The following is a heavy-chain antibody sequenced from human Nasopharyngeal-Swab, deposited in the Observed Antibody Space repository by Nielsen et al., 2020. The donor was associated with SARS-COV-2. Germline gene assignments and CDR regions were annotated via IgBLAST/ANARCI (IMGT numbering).Heavy chain of an antibody. D-gene: IGHD2-2*02. CDR3: AKAHCSSTSCYTSDY. J-gene: IGHJ4*02. V-gene: IGHV3-43*02. Sequence: WIRQPPGKGLEWVSLISGDGGSTYYADSVKGRFTISRDNSKNSLYLQMNSLRTEDTALYYCAKAHCSSTSCYTSDYWGQGTLVTVSS. CDR2: ISGDGGST.